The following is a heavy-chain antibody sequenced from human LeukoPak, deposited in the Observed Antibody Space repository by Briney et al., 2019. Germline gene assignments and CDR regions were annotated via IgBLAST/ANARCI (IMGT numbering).Heavy chain of an antibody. CDR1: GFTFTNHW. J-gene: IGHJ4*02. V-gene: IGHV3-7*01. CDR2: IKQDGSEK. Sequence: PGGSLRLSCAASGFTFTNHWMSWVRQAPGKGLEWVANIKQDGSEKNYVDSAKGRFTISRDNAKNSLNLQMNSLRAEDTAVYYCVRNGGSFDYWGQGTLVTVSS. CDR3: VRNGGSFDY. D-gene: IGHD3-10*01.